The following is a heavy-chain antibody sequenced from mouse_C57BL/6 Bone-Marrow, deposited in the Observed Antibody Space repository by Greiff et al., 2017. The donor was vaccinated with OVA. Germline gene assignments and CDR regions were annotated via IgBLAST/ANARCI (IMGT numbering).Heavy chain of an antibody. CDR1: GYTFTSYW. Sequence: QVHVKQPGAELVKPGASVKLSCKASGYTFTSYWMHWVKQRPGQGLEWIGMIHPNSGSTNYNEKFKSKATLTVDKSSSTAYMQLSSLTSEDSAVYYCARRDYYGDYWGQGTTLTVSS. CDR3: ARRDYYGDY. CDR2: IHPNSGST. J-gene: IGHJ2*01. V-gene: IGHV1-64*01.